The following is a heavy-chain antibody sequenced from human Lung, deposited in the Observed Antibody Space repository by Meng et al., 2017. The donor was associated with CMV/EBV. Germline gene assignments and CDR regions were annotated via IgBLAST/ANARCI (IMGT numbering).Heavy chain of an antibody. CDR3: ARDVPPYKHIYVLPASIPLDA. J-gene: IGHJ5*02. CDR2: LNPDTGGT. V-gene: IGHV1-2*02. D-gene: IGHD2-2*01. Sequence: ASXXVSXKASGYTFTAYYIHWVRQAPGQGLEWMGWLNPDTGGTNFAQRFQGRVSMTRDTSSNTAYMGLSRLTSDDTAVYYCARDVPPYKHIYVLPASIPLDAXGQGXLVTVSS. CDR1: GYTFTAYY.